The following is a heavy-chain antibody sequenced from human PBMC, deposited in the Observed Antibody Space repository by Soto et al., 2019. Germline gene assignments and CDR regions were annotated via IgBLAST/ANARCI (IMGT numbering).Heavy chain of an antibody. J-gene: IGHJ3*02. CDR3: ARGSGKNDAFDI. D-gene: IGHD3-10*01. CDR1: GGSISSGGHY. V-gene: IGHV4-31*03. Sequence: SETLSLTCTVSGGSISSGGHYWSWIRQHPGKGLEWIGYIYYSGSTYYSPSLKSRVTISVDTSKNQFSLKLSSVTAADTAVYYCARGSGKNDAFDIWGQGTMVTVSS. CDR2: IYYSGST.